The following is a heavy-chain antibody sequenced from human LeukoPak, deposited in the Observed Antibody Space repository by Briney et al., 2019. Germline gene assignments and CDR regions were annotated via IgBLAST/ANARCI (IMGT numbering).Heavy chain of an antibody. Sequence: GGSLRLSCAASGFTFRNYVMSWIRQAPGKGLEWVSSIDYSGGSSYYADSVKGRFTISREDSKNTLYLQLNSLRAEDTALYYCATNSGWYGVSWGQGTLVTVSS. CDR2: IDYSGGSS. CDR3: ATNSGWYGVS. D-gene: IGHD6-19*01. V-gene: IGHV3-23*01. CDR1: GFTFRNYV. J-gene: IGHJ4*02.